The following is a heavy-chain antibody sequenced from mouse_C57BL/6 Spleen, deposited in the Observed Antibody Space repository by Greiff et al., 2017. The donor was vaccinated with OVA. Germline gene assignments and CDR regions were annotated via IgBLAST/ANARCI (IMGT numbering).Heavy chain of an antibody. J-gene: IGHJ4*01. CDR1: GYAFSSYW. Sequence: VQLQESGAELVKPGASVKISCKASGYAFSSYWMNWVKQRPGKGLEWIGQIYPGDGDTNYNGKFKGKATLTADKSSSTAYMQLSSLTSEDSAVYFCARGEGLGLHYAMDYWGQGTSVTVSS. CDR3: ARGEGLGLHYAMDY. CDR2: IYPGDGDT. V-gene: IGHV1-80*01. D-gene: IGHD2-4*01.